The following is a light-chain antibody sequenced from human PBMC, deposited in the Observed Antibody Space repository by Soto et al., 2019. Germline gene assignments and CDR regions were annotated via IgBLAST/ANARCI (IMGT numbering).Light chain of an antibody. J-gene: IGKJ3*01. CDR1: QDISNY. Sequence: DIPMTQSPSSLSASVGDRVTITCQASQDISNYLNWYQQKPGKAPKLLIYDASNLETGVPSRFSGSGSGTDFNFTISSLQPEDIATYYCQQYDNLPPRPAFTFGPGTKVDIK. CDR2: DAS. V-gene: IGKV1-33*01. CDR3: QQYDNLPPRPAFT.